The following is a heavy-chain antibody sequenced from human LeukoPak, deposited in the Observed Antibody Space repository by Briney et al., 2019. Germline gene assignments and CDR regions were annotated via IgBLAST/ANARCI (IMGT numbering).Heavy chain of an antibody. CDR1: GFTFSSYA. V-gene: IGHV3-23*01. J-gene: IGHJ5*02. CDR2: ISGSGGST. Sequence: PGGSLRLSCAASGFTFSSYAMSWVRQAPGKGLEWVSAISGSGGSTYYAGSVKGRFTISRDNSKNTLYLQMNSLRAEDTAVYYCAKDHQWLRYNWFDPWGQGTLVTVSS. D-gene: IGHD5-12*01. CDR3: AKDHQWLRYNWFDP.